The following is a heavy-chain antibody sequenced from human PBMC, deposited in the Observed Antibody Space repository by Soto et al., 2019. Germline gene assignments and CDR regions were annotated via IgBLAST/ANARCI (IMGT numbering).Heavy chain of an antibody. CDR1: GYTFTSYD. Sequence: ASVKVSCKASGYTFTSYDINWVRQATGQGLEWMGWMNPNSGNTGYAQKFQGRVTMTRNTSISTAYMQLSSLRSEDTAVYYCARGVYSYGYSAYYYYMDVWGKGTTVTVSS. CDR3: ARGVYSYGYSAYYYYMDV. CDR2: MNPNSGNT. D-gene: IGHD5-18*01. J-gene: IGHJ6*03. V-gene: IGHV1-8*01.